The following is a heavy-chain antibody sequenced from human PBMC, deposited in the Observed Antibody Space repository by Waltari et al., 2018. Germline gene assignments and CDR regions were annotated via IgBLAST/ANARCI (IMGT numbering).Heavy chain of an antibody. J-gene: IGHJ3*01. V-gene: IGHV4-39*01. Sequence: QLQLQESGPRLVRPPEPLSLTVRVSGVSITSNIHYWAWIRQSPGQGLEWIGTVSYSGTTYISPSLKSRVSVSRDTSKNQVSLILGSVTAADMAVYYCATYIGASVGTAAFDVWGQGTMVTVSS. D-gene: IGHD5-12*01. CDR1: GVSITSNIHY. CDR3: ATYIGASVGTAAFDV. CDR2: VSYSGTT.